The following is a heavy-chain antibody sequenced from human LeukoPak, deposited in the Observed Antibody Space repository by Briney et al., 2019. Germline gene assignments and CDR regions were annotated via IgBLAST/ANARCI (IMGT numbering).Heavy chain of an antibody. CDR2: INGDGSWT. CDR3: ARGAFSFHY. D-gene: IGHD3-3*02. J-gene: IGHJ4*02. V-gene: IGHV3-74*01. Sequence: PGGSLRLSCAASGNYWMHWVRQAPGKGLVWVSHINGDGSWTTYADSVKGRFTISRDNAKNSLYLQMNSLRAEDTAVYYCARGAFSFHYWGPGTRVTVSS. CDR1: GNYW.